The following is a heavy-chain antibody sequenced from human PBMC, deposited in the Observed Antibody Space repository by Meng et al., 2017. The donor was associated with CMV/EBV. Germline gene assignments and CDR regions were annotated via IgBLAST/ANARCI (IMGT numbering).Heavy chain of an antibody. Sequence: SETLSLTCTVSGGSISSYYWSWIRQPPGKGLEWIGYIYYSGSTNYNPSLKSRVTISVDTSKNRFSLKLSSVTAADTAVHYCARSRGNNCGGDCYDFDYWGQGTLVTVSS. CDR2: IYYSGST. CDR1: GGSISSYY. J-gene: IGHJ4*02. V-gene: IGHV4-59*01. D-gene: IGHD2-21*01. CDR3: ARSRGNNCGGDCYDFDY.